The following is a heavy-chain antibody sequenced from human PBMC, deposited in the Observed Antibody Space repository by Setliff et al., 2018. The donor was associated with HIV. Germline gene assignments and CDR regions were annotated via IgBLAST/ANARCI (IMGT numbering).Heavy chain of an antibody. CDR3: ANRGYSCYDYSNYYYYGMDV. V-gene: IGHV3-23*01. D-gene: IGHD5-12*01. Sequence: GGSLRLSCAASGFTFSSHAMSWVRQAPEKGLEWVSTISGSGYSTYYADSVQGRFTISRDNSKNTLYLQMNSLRAEDTAVYYCANRGYSCYDYSNYYYYGMDVWGQGTTVTVSS. J-gene: IGHJ6*02. CDR2: ISGSGYST. CDR1: GFTFSSHA.